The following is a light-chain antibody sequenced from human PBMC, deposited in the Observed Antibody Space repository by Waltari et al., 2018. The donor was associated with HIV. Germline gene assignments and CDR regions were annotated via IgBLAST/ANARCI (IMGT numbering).Light chain of an antibody. V-gene: IGLV2-14*02. CDR2: EVT. Sequence: QSALTQPASVSGSPGQSITISCTGTSSDVGSYNLVSWYQQYPGKVPKLMIYEVTKRPSGVSNRFSGSKSGNTASLTISGLQAEDEADYYCCSYTSTNTVLFGGGTKLTVL. J-gene: IGLJ2*01. CDR1: SSDVGSYNL. CDR3: CSYTSTNTVL.